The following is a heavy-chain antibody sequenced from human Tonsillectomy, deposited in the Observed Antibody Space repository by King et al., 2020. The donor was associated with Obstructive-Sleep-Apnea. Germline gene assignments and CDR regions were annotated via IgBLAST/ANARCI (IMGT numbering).Heavy chain of an antibody. CDR3: ARGAQRSRLAYFQH. CDR1: GGSFSGYY. V-gene: IGHV4-34*01. CDR2: INHSGST. J-gene: IGHJ1*01. Sequence: VQLQQCGAGLLKPSETLSLTCAVYGGSFSGYYWSWIRQPPGKGLEWIGEINHSGSTNYNPSLKSRLTISVDTSQNQFSLKLNSVTAADTAVYYCARGAQRSRLAYFQHWGQGTLVTVSS. D-gene: IGHD6-19*01.